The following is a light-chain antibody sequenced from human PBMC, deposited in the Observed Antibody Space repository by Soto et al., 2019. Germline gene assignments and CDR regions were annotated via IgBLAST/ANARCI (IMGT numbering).Light chain of an antibody. CDR2: GAS. Sequence: EIVRTQSPATLSVSPGERATLSCRAGQSVSSNLAWYQQKPGQAPRLIIYGASTRATGIPARFSGSGSGTEFTLTISSLQSEDFAVYYCQQYNNWPPYTFGQGTQLEI. V-gene: IGKV3-15*01. J-gene: IGKJ2*01. CDR3: QQYNNWPPYT. CDR1: QSVSSN.